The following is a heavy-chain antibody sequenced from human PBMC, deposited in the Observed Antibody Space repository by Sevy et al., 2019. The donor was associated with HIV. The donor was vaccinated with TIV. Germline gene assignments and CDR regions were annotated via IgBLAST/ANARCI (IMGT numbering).Heavy chain of an antibody. CDR2: ISYDGSNK. Sequence: GGSLRLSCAASGFTFSSYAMHWVRQAPGKGLEWVAVISYDGSNKYYADSVKGRFTISRDNSKNTLYLQMNSLRAEDTAVYYCAKEYDFWSGYPNNWFDPWGQGTLVTVSS. V-gene: IGHV3-30-3*01. J-gene: IGHJ5*02. CDR3: AKEYDFWSGYPNNWFDP. CDR1: GFTFSSYA. D-gene: IGHD3-3*01.